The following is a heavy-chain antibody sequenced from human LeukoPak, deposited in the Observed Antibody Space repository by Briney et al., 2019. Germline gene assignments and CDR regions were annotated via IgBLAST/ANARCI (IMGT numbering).Heavy chain of an antibody. Sequence: GGSLRLSCAASGFTFSSYAMHWVRQAPGKGLERLAVISYDGSNKYYADSVKGRFTISRDNSKNTLYLQMNSLRAEDTAVYYCAGGPYWGQGTLVTVSS. CDR2: ISYDGSNK. V-gene: IGHV3-30-3*01. CDR1: GFTFSSYA. J-gene: IGHJ4*02. CDR3: AGGPY.